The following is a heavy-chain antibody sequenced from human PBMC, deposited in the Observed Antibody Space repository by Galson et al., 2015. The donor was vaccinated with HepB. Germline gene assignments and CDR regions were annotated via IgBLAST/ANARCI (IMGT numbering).Heavy chain of an antibody. J-gene: IGHJ3*01. D-gene: IGHD1-26*01. Sequence: ETLSLTCAVSGGSITSYYWSWIRRPPGKGLEWIGYLYYSGATNPNPSFKSRVTISLATSKKQFSLELTSVTAADTAVYYCARGEGPYAFDLWGQGTMVTVSS. V-gene: IGHV4-59*01. CDR3: ARGEGPYAFDL. CDR2: LYYSGAT. CDR1: GGSITSYY.